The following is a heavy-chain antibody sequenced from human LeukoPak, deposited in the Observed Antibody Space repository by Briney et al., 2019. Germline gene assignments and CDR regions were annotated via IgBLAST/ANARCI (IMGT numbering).Heavy chain of an antibody. D-gene: IGHD2/OR15-2a*01. J-gene: IGHJ4*02. Sequence: GGSLRLSCAASGFTFETNWLSWVRQAPGEGLEWVASINPEGSYTPYVDSVRGRFTISRDNDNNFLYLQMDSLRDGDTAVYYCEKLKGHPLCYDYWGQEFLVLVSS. V-gene: IGHV3-7*01. CDR1: GFTFETNW. CDR3: EKLKGHPLCYDY. CDR2: INPEGSYT.